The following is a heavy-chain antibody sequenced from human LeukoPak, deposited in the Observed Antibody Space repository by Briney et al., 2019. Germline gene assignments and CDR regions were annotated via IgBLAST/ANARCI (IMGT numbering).Heavy chain of an antibody. D-gene: IGHD4-23*01. J-gene: IGHJ3*01. CDR2: ISYSSNTV. V-gene: IGHV3-9*01. Sequence: PGRSLRLSCEASAFSLDEYAMHWVRQLPGKGLEWVSGISYSSNTVGYVDSVKGRFTISRDNAKHSLYLQMNSLRAEDTALYYCTKDRGGSSQLGDAFDVWGQGTMVSVSS. CDR3: TKDRGGSSQLGDAFDV. CDR1: AFSLDEYA.